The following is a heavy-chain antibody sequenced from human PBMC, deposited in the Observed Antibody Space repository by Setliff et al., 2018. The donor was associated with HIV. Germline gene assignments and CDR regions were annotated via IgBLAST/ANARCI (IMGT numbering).Heavy chain of an antibody. CDR2: IAKTGST. J-gene: IGHJ5*02. Sequence: KTSETRSLTCTVSGVSITNGTFYWNWIRQPAGKGLEWIGRIAKTGSTNYNPSLKSRLTISMDTSKNQFSLKLNSVTAADTAVYYCARDFKRYNSPCRFDPWGPGTLVTVSS. CDR3: ARDFKRYNSPCRFDP. D-gene: IGHD5-12*01. CDR1: GVSITNGTFY. V-gene: IGHV4-61*02.